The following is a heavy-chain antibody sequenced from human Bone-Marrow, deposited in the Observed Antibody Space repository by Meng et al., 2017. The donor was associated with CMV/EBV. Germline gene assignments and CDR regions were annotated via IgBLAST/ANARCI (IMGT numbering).Heavy chain of an antibody. V-gene: IGHV1-46*01. CDR2: INPSGGST. Sequence: ASVKVSCKASGYTFTSYYMHWVRQAPGQGLEWMRIINPSGGSTSYAQKFQGRVTMTRDTSTSTVYMELSSLRSEDTAVYYWARGSSRRTSRDAFDIWGQGTMVTVPS. D-gene: IGHD2-2*01. CDR3: ARGSSRRTSRDAFDI. J-gene: IGHJ3*02. CDR1: GYTFTSYY.